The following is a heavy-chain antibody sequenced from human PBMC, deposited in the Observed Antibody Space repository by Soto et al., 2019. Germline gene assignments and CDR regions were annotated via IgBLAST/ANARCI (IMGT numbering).Heavy chain of an antibody. CDR2: ITSTGGDT. J-gene: IGHJ6*02. V-gene: IGHV3-23*01. CDR3: TKASSDRHHMDV. Sequence: GGSLRLSCATSGFTFSNFVMRWVRQTPGKGLEWVSTITSTGGDTYYTDSVKGRFTISRDSSKNTLYLQMSSLRAEDTALYYCTKASSDRHHMDVWGQGTTVTVSS. CDR1: GFTFSNFV.